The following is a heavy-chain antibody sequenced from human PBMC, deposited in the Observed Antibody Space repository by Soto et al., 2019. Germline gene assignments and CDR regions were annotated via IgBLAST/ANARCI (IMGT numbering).Heavy chain of an antibody. Sequence: GGSLRLSCAASGFTFSNHAMHWVRQAPGKGLECISTINTNGGSTYYADSVKGRFTISRDNSKNTLYLQMGSLRADDMAIYYCARGGGGAALADFDYWGQGALVTFSS. V-gene: IGHV3-64*02. D-gene: IGHD3-16*01. CDR1: GFTFSNHA. J-gene: IGHJ4*02. CDR3: ARGGGGAALADFDY. CDR2: INTNGGST.